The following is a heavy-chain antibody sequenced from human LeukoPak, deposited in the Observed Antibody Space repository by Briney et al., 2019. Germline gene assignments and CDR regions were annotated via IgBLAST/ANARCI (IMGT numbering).Heavy chain of an antibody. CDR1: GFTFTNSV. CDR2: ISHDGTNK. J-gene: IGHJ4*02. Sequence: GGSLRLSCAASGFTFTNSVVHWVRLAAGKGLEWVSFISHDGTNKYYSDSVDGRFIVSRLNSQNTVYLQMNDLRPEDTATYYCASEDVDTGDFWGQGTLVTVSS. V-gene: IGHV3-30*01. CDR3: ASEDVDTGDF. D-gene: IGHD5-18*01.